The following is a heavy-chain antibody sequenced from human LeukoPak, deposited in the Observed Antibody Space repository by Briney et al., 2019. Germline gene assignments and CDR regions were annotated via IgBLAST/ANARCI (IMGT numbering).Heavy chain of an antibody. CDR3: AAYGSGKGNFDY. D-gene: IGHD3-10*01. V-gene: IGHV4-34*01. J-gene: IGHJ4*02. CDR1: GGSFSGYY. Sequence: SETLSLTCAVYGGSFSGYYWSWIRQPPGKGLEWIGEINHSGSTNYNPSLKSRVTISVDTSKNQFSLKLNSVTAADTAVYYCAAYGSGKGNFDYWGQGTLVTVSS. CDR2: INHSGST.